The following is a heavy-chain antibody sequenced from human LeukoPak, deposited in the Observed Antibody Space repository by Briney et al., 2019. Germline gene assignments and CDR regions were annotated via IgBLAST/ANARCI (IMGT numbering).Heavy chain of an antibody. D-gene: IGHD3-22*01. CDR3: ARASSYYYDSSGYYSLDY. J-gene: IGHJ4*02. CDR1: GGTFSSYA. CDR2: IIPIFGTA. Sequence: SVKVSCKASGGTFSSYAISWVRRAPGQGLEWMGGIIPIFGTANYAQKFQGRVTITADESTSTAYMELSSLRSEDTAVYYCARASSYYYDSSGYYSLDYWGQGTLVTVSS. V-gene: IGHV1-69*13.